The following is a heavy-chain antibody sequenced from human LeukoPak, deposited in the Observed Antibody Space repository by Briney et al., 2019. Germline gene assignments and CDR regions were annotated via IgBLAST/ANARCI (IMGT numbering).Heavy chain of an antibody. CDR3: ARVGSGYDIPHFDY. D-gene: IGHD5-12*01. V-gene: IGHV3-7*01. CDR2: IKQDGTER. CDR1: GFTFSRHW. J-gene: IGHJ4*02. Sequence: GGSLRLSCAASGFTFSRHWMSWFRQAPGKGLEWVANIKQDGTERYYVDSVKGRFTISRDNAENSLYLQMDSLRADDTAVYFCARVGSGYDIPHFDYWGQGSLITVSS.